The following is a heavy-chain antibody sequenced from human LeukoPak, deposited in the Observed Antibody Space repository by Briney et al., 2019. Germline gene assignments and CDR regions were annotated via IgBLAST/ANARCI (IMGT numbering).Heavy chain of an antibody. V-gene: IGHV3-33*01. CDR1: GFTFSSYG. J-gene: IGHJ4*02. Sequence: GRSLRLSCAASGFTFSSYGMHWVRQAPGKGLEWVAVIWYDGSNKYYADSVKGRFTISRDNSKNTLYLQMNSLRAEDTALYYCARDDGDYPFDYWGQGTLVTVSS. D-gene: IGHD4-17*01. CDR2: IWYDGSNK. CDR3: ARDDGDYPFDY.